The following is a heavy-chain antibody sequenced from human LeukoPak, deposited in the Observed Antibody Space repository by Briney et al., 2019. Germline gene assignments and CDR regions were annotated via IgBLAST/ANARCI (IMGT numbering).Heavy chain of an antibody. V-gene: IGHV4-59*01. CDR1: GGSINNYY. CDR2: IYYTGST. CDR3: GGGGLGISRGEYFGQ. D-gene: IGHD3-9*01. J-gene: IGHJ4*02. Sequence: SETLSLTCTVSGGSINNYYWSWVRQPPGKGLEWIGYIYYTGSTNYNPFLKSRVTMSIDTSKNQFSLKLSSVTTADTAVYYCGGGGLGISRGEYFGQWGQGTLVTVSS.